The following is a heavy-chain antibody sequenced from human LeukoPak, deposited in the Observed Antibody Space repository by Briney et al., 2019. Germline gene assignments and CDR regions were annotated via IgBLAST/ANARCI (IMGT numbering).Heavy chain of an antibody. CDR1: GFTFSSYA. D-gene: IGHD3-22*01. J-gene: IGHJ4*02. CDR2: ISGSGGST. V-gene: IGHV3-23*01. CDR3: AKGSLDYYDSSGYYTGGFYFDY. Sequence: PGGSLRLSCAASGFTFSSYAMSWVRQAPGKGLEWVSAISGSGGSTYYADSVKGRFTISRDNSKNTLCLQMNSLRAEDTAVYYCAKGSLDYYDSSGYYTGGFYFDYWGQGTLVPVSS.